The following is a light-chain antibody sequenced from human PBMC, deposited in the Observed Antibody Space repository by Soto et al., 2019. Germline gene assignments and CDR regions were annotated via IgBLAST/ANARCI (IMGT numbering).Light chain of an antibody. V-gene: IGKV1-9*01. CDR2: AAS. J-gene: IGKJ5*01. CDR1: QVISTS. CDR3: QQHFDSPIT. Sequence: DIQLTQSPSFLSPSIVESVTITYRPRQVISTSLAWYQVKPGKAPKLLIYAASTLESGVPSRFSATVSGTEFSLTITSLQPEDFATYYCQQHFDSPITFGQGTRLEIK.